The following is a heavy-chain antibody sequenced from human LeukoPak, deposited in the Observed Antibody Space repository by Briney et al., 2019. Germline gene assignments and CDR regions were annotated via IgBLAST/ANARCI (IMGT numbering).Heavy chain of an antibody. CDR3: ARETLGYCSGGSCYSFWFDP. CDR1: GGSISSYY. D-gene: IGHD2-15*01. V-gene: IGHV4-59*12. J-gene: IGHJ5*02. CDR2: IYYSGST. Sequence: SETLSLTCTVSGGSISSYYWSWIRQPPGKGLEWIGYIYYSGSTNYNPSLKSRVTISVDTSKNQFSLKLSSVTAADTAVYYCARETLGYCSGGSCYSFWFDPWGQGTLVTVSS.